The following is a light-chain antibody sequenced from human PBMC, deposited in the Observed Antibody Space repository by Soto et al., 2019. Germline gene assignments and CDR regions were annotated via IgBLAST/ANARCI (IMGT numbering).Light chain of an antibody. V-gene: IGKV1-5*03. J-gene: IGKJ1*01. Sequence: DIQMTQSPSTLSAPVGDRGTITCRASQDIGTWLAWYQQKPETAPKVLIYRASHLESGVPSRFSASRSGTEFSLTVNSLQADDFATYYCQQYHIYSWTFGQGTKVEIK. CDR2: RAS. CDR1: QDIGTW. CDR3: QQYHIYSWT.